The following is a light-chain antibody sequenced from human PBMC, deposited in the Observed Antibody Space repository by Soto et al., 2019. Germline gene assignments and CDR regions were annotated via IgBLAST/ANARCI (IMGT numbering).Light chain of an antibody. V-gene: IGKV1-27*01. CDR2: AAS. J-gene: IGKJ1*01. CDR1: QGISNY. Sequence: DIQMTQSPSSLSASVGDRVTINCRASQGISNYLDWYQQKPGKVPKLLIYAASTLQSGVPSRFSGSGSGTDFTLTISSLQPEDVATYYCQKYNSAPETFGQGTKVDI. CDR3: QKYNSAPET.